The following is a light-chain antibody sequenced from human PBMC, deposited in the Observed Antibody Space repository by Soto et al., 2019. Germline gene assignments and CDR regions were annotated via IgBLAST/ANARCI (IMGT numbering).Light chain of an antibody. CDR2: AAS. J-gene: IGKJ1*01. Sequence: EIVMTQSPGTLSVSPGERATLSCRASQSVSSNLAWYQQKPGQAPRLLIDAASTRATGIPARFSGSGSGTEFTLTISSLQSEDFAVYYCQQYNNWPPWTFGQGIKVEIK. CDR3: QQYNNWPPWT. CDR1: QSVSSN. V-gene: IGKV3-15*01.